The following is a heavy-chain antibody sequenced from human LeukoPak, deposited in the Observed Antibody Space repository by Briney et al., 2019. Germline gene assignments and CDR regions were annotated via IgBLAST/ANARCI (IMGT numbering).Heavy chain of an antibody. CDR3: ARTLFVWGTNFELGY. CDR2: INPNSGGT. D-gene: IGHD3-3*01. CDR1: GYTFTGYY. Sequence: ASVKVSCKASGYTFTGYYMHWVRQAPGQGLEWMGWINPNSGGTNYAQKFQGRVTMTRDTSISTAYMELSRLRSDDTAVYYCARTLFVWGTNFELGYWGQGTLVTVSS. V-gene: IGHV1-2*02. J-gene: IGHJ4*02.